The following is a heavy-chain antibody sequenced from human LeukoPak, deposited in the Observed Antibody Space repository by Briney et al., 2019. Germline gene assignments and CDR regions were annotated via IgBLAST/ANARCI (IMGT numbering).Heavy chain of an antibody. D-gene: IGHD3-16*01. CDR1: GFTFSSYA. J-gene: IGHJ4*02. V-gene: IGHV3-30-3*01. Sequence: QPGGSLRLSCAASGFTFSSYAMHWVRQAPGKGLEWVAVISYDGSNKYYADSVKGRFTISRDNSKNTLYLQMNSLRAEDTAVYYCAKDTPSGGYWGQGTLVTVSS. CDR2: ISYDGSNK. CDR3: AKDTPSGGY.